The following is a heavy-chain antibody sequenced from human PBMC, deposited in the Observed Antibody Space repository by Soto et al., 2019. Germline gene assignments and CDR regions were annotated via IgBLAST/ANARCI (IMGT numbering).Heavy chain of an antibody. J-gene: IGHJ6*01. CDR3: ARDGQYNAWGYYYYGMDV. CDR2: ISYDGSNK. CDR1: GFTFSSYA. D-gene: IGHD3-16*01. Sequence: PGGSLRLSCAASGFTFSSYAMHWVRQAPGKGLEWVAVISYDGSNKYYADSVKGRFTISRDNSKNTLYLQMNSLRAEDTAVYYCARDGQYNAWGYYYYGMDVWGQGTTVTVSS. V-gene: IGHV3-30-3*01.